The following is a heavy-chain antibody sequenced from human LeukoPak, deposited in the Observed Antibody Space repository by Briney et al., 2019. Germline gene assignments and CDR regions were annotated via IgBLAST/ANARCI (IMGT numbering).Heavy chain of an antibody. CDR3: ARVGDYDILTGFDY. CDR1: GFTFSSYS. CDR2: ISSSSSTI. V-gene: IGHV3-48*01. J-gene: IGHJ4*02. Sequence: QTGGSLRLSCAASGFTFSSYSMNWVRQAPGKGLEWVSYISSSSSTIYYADSVKGRFTISRDNAKNSLYLQMNSLRAEDTAVYYCARVGDYDILTGFDYWGQGTLVTVSS. D-gene: IGHD3-9*01.